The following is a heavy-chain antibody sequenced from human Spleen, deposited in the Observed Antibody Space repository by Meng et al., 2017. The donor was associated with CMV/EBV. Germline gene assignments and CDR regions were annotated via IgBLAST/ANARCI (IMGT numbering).Heavy chain of an antibody. D-gene: IGHD3-22*01. CDR3: ARGRLTLDY. CDR1: GGSFSGYY. CDR2: INHSGST. Sequence: GSLRLSCAVYGGSFSGYYWSWIRQPPGKGLEWIGEINHSGSTNYNPSLKSRVTISVDTSKNQFSLKLSSVTAADTAVYYCARGRLTLDYWGQGTLVTVSS. V-gene: IGHV4-34*01. J-gene: IGHJ4*02.